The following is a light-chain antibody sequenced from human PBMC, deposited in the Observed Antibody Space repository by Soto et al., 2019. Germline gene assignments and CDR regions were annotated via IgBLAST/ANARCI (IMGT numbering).Light chain of an antibody. V-gene: IGKV1-5*03. CDR2: KAS. J-gene: IGKJ1*01. CDR3: QQYNNYSWT. CDR1: QSISNW. Sequence: DIPMTQSPFTLSASVGDRVTITCRASQSISNWLAWYQQKPGKAPKLLIYKASNLESGVPSRFSGSGSGTEFTLTISSLQPDDFATYYCQQYNNYSWTFGQGTKVEIK.